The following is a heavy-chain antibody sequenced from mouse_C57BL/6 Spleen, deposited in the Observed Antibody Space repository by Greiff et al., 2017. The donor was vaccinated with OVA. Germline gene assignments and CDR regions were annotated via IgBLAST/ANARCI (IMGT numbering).Heavy chain of an antibody. CDR2: FHPYNDDT. Sequence: QVQLQQSGAELVKPGASVKMSCKASGYTFTTYPIEWMKQNHGKSLEWIGNFHPYNDDTKYNEKFKGKATLTVEKSSSTVYLELSRLTSDDSAVYYCARGGYYYGSSPYYAMDYWGHGTSVTVSS. D-gene: IGHD1-1*01. CDR3: ARGGYYYGSSPYYAMDY. CDR1: GYTFTTYP. J-gene: IGHJ4*01. V-gene: IGHV1-47*01.